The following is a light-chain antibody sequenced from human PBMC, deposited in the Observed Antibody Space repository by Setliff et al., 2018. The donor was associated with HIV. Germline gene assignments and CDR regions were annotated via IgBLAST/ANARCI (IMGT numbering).Light chain of an antibody. CDR1: SSNIRSNY. Sequence: QSALTQPPSASGTPGQWVTISCSGSSSNIRSNYVHWYQQLPGTAPKLLIYRNDQRPSGVPDRFSGSKSGTSASLAISGLRSEDEADYYCAAWDDSLSGVVFGGGTKGTVL. CDR3: AAWDDSLSGVV. V-gene: IGLV1-47*01. J-gene: IGLJ2*01. CDR2: RND.